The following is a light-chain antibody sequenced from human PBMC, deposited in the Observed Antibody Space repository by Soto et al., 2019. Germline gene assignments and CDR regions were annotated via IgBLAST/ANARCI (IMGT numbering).Light chain of an antibody. J-gene: IGLJ2*01. CDR3: QLWDRTTDAVV. CDR2: YDS. V-gene: IGLV3-21*01. CDR1: NIGSKN. Sequence: YELTQPPSVSVAPGKTATITCGANNIGSKNVHWYHQKPGQAPVLVIFYDSDRPSGITERFSGSNSGNTATLTISRVEAGDEADYFCQLWDRTTDAVVFGGGTKLTVL.